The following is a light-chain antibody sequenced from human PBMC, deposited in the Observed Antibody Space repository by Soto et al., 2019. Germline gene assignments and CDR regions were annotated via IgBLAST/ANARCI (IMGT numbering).Light chain of an antibody. CDR3: PPHKGYPWT. V-gene: IGKV1-5*01. CDR1: QTINNW. Sequence: DIQMTQSPSTLSASIGDRVTITCRASQTINNWLAWYQQKPGKAPNLLSYHASKLETGVPSRFSDSAFGTEFTLPISSLQPNDFAPCACPPHKGYPWTCGQGNKVEIK. J-gene: IGKJ1*01. CDR2: HAS.